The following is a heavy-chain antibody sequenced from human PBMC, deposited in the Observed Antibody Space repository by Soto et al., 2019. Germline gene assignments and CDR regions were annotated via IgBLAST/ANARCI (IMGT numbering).Heavy chain of an antibody. Sequence: GGSLRLSCAASGFTVSSSCMTWVRQAPGKGLEWVSVIYRGGSTYYADSVKGRFTISRDNSKSTLYLQMNSLRAEDTGVYYCARINVEPAAHFDYWGQGTLVTVSS. V-gene: IGHV3-66*01. CDR1: GFTVSSSC. CDR2: IYRGGST. CDR3: ARINVEPAAHFDY. J-gene: IGHJ4*02. D-gene: IGHD2-2*01.